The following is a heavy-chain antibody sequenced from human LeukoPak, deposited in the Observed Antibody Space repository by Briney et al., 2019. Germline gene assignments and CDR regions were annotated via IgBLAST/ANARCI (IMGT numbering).Heavy chain of an antibody. CDR3: ARIVVPAASWFDP. J-gene: IGHJ5*02. D-gene: IGHD2-2*01. CDR2: IYHSGST. V-gene: IGHV4-39*07. Sequence: SETLSFTCTVSGGSISSSSYYWGWIRQPPGKGLEWIGSIYHSGSTYYNPSLKSRVTISVDTSKNQFSLKLSSVTAADTAVYYCARIVVPAASWFDPWGQGTLVTVSS. CDR1: GGSISSSSYY.